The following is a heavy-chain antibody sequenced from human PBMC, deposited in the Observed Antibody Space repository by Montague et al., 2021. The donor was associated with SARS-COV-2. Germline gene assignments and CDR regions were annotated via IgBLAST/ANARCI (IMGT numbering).Heavy chain of an antibody. CDR3: ARAKGFIVLMVYAMGAFDI. Sequence: TLSLTCTVSGGSISSGGYYWSWIRQHPGKGLEWIGYIYYSESTYYNPSLKSRVTISVDTSKNQFSLKLSSVTAADTAVYYCARAKGFIVLMVYAMGAFDIWGQGTMVTVSS. V-gene: IGHV4-31*03. CDR1: GGSISSGGYY. D-gene: IGHD2-8*01. CDR2: IYYSEST. J-gene: IGHJ3*02.